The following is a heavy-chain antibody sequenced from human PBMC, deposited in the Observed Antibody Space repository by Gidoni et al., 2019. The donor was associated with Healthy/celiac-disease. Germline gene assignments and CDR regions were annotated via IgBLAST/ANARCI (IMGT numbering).Heavy chain of an antibody. D-gene: IGHD2-15*01. CDR3: ARDWCNSGGSCYTSYYFDY. J-gene: IGHJ4*02. Sequence: QVQLVQSGAEVKKPGASVKFSCKASGYTFTGYYMHWVRQAPGQGLEWMGWINPNSGGTNYAQKFQGRVTMTRDTSISTAYMELSRLRSDDTAVYYCARDWCNSGGSCYTSYYFDYWGQGTLVTVSS. V-gene: IGHV1-2*02. CDR2: INPNSGGT. CDR1: GYTFTGYY.